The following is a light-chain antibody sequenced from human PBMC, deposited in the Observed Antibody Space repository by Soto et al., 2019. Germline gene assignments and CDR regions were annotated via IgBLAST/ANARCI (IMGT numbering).Light chain of an antibody. Sequence: QSALTQPPSASGSPGQSVAISCTGTSSDVGGYNYLSWYQQYPGKAPKLIMYEVTKRPSGVPDRFSGSKSGNTASLTVSGLQAEDEADYYCCSYVGSNNYVFGTGTKVTVL. J-gene: IGLJ1*01. CDR2: EVT. CDR3: CSYVGSNNYV. V-gene: IGLV2-8*01. CDR1: SSDVGGYNY.